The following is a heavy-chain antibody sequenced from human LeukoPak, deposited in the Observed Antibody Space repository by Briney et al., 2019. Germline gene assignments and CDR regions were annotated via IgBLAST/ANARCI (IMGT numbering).Heavy chain of an antibody. J-gene: IGHJ3*02. V-gene: IGHV4-59*08. CDR2: IYYSGGT. Sequence: SETLSLTCTVSGGSMSPFYWSWIRQSPGKGLEWIGSIYYSGGTNYNPSLKSRVTISVDTSKNQFSLELSSVTAADTAVYYCAVNSTKHTFDIRGQGTMVTVSS. D-gene: IGHD1-1*01. CDR3: AVNSTKHTFDI. CDR1: GGSMSPFY.